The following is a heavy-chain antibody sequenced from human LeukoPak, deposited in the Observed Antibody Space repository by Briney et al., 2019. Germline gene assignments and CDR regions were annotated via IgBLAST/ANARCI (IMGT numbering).Heavy chain of an antibody. CDR1: GFTFSSYG. CDR2: IRYDGSNK. CDR3: ARASFGVIVGPDY. V-gene: IGHV3-30*02. J-gene: IGHJ4*02. D-gene: IGHD3-3*01. Sequence: GGSLRLSCAASGFTFSSYGMHWVRQAPGKGLEWVAFIRYDGSNKYYADSVKGRFTISRDNSKNTLYLQMTSLRAEDTAVYYCARASFGVIVGPDYWGQGTLVPVPS.